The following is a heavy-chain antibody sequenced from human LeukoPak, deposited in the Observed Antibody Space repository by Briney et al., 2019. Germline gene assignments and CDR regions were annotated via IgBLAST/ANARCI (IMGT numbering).Heavy chain of an antibody. D-gene: IGHD1-26*01. CDR2: IYYSGST. V-gene: IGHV4-59*01. CDR3: ARGSGSYYGYFDY. Sequence: SETLSLTCTVSGGSISSYYWSWIRQPPGKGLEWIGYIYYSGSTNYNPSLKSRVTISVDTSKNQFPLKLSSVTAADTAVYYCARGSGSYYGYFDYWGQGTLVTVSS. CDR1: GGSISSYY. J-gene: IGHJ4*02.